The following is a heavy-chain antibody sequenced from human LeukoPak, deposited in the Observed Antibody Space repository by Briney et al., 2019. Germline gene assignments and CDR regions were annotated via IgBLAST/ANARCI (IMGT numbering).Heavy chain of an antibody. V-gene: IGHV3-11*06. CDR2: FSSSSSYT. CDR3: ARVFHHATTVVLDY. J-gene: IGHJ4*02. D-gene: IGHD4-23*01. Sequence: GGCLRLSCAASGFTFSDYYMSWIRQAPGKGLEWVSYFSSSSSYTNYADSVKGRFTISRDNAKNSLYLQMNSLRAEDTAVYYCARVFHHATTVVLDYWGQGTLVTVSS. CDR1: GFTFSDYY.